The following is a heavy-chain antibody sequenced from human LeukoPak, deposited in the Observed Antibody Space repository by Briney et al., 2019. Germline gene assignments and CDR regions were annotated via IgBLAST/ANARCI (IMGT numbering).Heavy chain of an antibody. CDR3: ARSPLYNTQLEPFFAS. V-gene: IGHV4-30-4*01. CDR2: ISYTGTT. Sequence: SETLSLTCTVSARSVSSADYYWNWLRQPPGKGLEWIGYISYTGTTFYSPLLRSRVTFSIDTSNNQFSLNLKSLTVADPALFYCARSPLYNTQLEPFFASWGQRTLVIVPS. D-gene: IGHD1-1*01. CDR1: ARSVSSADYY. J-gene: IGHJ4*02.